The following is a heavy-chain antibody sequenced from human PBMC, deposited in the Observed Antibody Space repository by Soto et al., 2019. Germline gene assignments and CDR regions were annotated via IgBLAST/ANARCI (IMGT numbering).Heavy chain of an antibody. CDR3: TTEKGY. Sequence: EVQLVESGGGLVKPGETLRHSCAASGFTFTSAWMNWVRQAPGKGLEWVGRIRSKTDGGTPDYAAPVKGRFTISRVDSKNTLYVQMNSLKTEDTAIYYCTTEKGYWGQGTLVTVSS. V-gene: IGHV3-15*07. CDR2: IRSKTDGGTP. CDR1: GFTFTSAW. J-gene: IGHJ4*02.